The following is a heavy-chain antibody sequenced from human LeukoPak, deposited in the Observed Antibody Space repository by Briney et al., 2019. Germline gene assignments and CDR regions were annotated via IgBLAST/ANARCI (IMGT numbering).Heavy chain of an antibody. D-gene: IGHD3-22*01. CDR3: AREGYTYYYDSSGYYSADY. CDR2: ISAYNGNT. J-gene: IGHJ4*02. CDR1: GYTFTSYG. Sequence: ASVKVSCKASGYTFTSYGISWVRQAPGQGLEWMGWISAYNGNTNYAQKLQGRVTMTTDTSTSTAYMELRSLRSDDMAVYYCAREGYTYYYDSSGYYSADYWGQGTLVTVSS. V-gene: IGHV1-18*03.